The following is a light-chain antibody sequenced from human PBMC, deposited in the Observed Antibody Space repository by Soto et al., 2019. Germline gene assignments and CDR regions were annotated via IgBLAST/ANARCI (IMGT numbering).Light chain of an antibody. V-gene: IGLV2-8*01. CDR1: SSDVGGYNY. J-gene: IGLJ1*01. CDR2: EVS. Sequence: QSALTQPPSASGSPGQSVTISCTGTSSDVGGYNYVSWYQQHPGKAPKLMIYEVSKRPSGVPDRFSGSKSGNTASLTVSGLQADDEADYYCISYAGSNLLYVFGTGTKVTVL. CDR3: ISYAGSNLLYV.